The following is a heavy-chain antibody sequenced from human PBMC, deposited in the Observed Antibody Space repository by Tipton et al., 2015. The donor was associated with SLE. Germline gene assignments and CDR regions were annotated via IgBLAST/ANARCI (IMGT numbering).Heavy chain of an antibody. CDR2: INHSGST. J-gene: IGHJ2*01. D-gene: IGHD6-13*01. CDR3: ARALEEQQLVRYFDL. Sequence: LRLSCAVYGGSFSGYYWSWIRQPPGKGLEWIGEINHSGSTNYNPSLKSRVTISVDTSKNQFSLKLSSVTAADTAVYYCARALEEQQLVRYFDLWGRGTLVTVSS. V-gene: IGHV4-34*01. CDR1: GGSFSGYY.